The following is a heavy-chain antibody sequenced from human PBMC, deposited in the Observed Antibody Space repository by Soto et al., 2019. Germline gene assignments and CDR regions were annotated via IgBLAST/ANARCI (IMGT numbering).Heavy chain of an antibody. CDR1: GFTVSNYW. J-gene: IGHJ4*02. CDR2: IDHDGPT. CDR3: VRDSHGDY. Sequence: EVQLVESGGGLVQPGGSLRLSCAGSGFTVSNYWMHWFRKAPGKGLEWVSRIDHDGPTDYADSVRGRFTISRDNAENTLYLQMNSLRPEDTAVYYCVRDSHGDYWGQGTLVTVSS. V-gene: IGHV3-74*01.